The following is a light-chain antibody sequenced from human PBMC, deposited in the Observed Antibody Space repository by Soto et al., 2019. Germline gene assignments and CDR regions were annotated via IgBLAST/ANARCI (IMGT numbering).Light chain of an antibody. V-gene: IGKV3-20*01. CDR3: QQYGSSPYT. CDR1: QSVSSSY. J-gene: IGKJ2*01. Sequence: EIVMTQSPGTLSLSPEERATLSCRASQSVSSSYLAWYQQKPGQAPRLLIYGASSRATGIPDRFSGSGSGTDFTLTISRLEPEDFAVYYCQQYGSSPYTFVQGTKLEIK. CDR2: GAS.